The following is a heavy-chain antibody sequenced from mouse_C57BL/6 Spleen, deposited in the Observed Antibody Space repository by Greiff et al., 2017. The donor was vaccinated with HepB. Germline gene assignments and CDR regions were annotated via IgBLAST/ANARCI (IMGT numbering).Heavy chain of an antibody. CDR1: GYTFTSYW. CDR3: ARGGDYGNYWYFDV. D-gene: IGHD2-1*01. J-gene: IGHJ1*03. Sequence: VQLQQSGAELVKPGASVKLSCKASGYTFTSYWMQWVKQRPGQGLEWIGEIDPSDSYTNYNQKFKGKATLTVDTSSSTAYMQLSSLTSEDSAVYYCARGGDYGNYWYFDVWGTGTTVTVSS. CDR2: IDPSDSYT. V-gene: IGHV1-50*01.